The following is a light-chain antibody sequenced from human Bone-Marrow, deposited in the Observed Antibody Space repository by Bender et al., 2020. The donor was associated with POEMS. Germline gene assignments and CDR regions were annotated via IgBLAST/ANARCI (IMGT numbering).Light chain of an antibody. CDR2: KDT. V-gene: IGLV3-25*02. Sequence: SYELTQPPSVSVSPGQTARIACSGDGLPKQYGYWYQQKPGQAPVLLIYKDTQRPSGIPERFSGSSSGTTVTLTISGVQPEDEADYYCQSADTTGTAFGGGTKLTVL. CDR1: GLPKQY. J-gene: IGLJ2*01. CDR3: QSADTTGTA.